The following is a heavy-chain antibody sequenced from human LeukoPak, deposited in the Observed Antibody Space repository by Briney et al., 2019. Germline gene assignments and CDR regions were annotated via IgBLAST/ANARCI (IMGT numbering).Heavy chain of an antibody. J-gene: IGHJ2*01. CDR2: IHYSGST. CDR1: GGSISSTY. D-gene: IGHD6-13*01. Sequence: SETLSLTCSVSGGSISSTYWSWIRQPPGKGLEWIGYIHYSGSTNYKSPLKSRVTMSGDTSKNQFSLKLSSVTAADTAVYYCARPRSSWYLDWYFDLWGRGTLVTVSS. CDR3: ARPRSSWYLDWYFDL. V-gene: IGHV4-59*08.